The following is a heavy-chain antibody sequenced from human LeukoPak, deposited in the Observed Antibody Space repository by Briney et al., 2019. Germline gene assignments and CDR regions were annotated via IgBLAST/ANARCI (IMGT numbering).Heavy chain of an antibody. Sequence: GGSLRLSCAASGFTFDDYGMSWVRQAPGKGLEWVSGINWNGGSTGYADSVKGRFTISRDNAKNSLYLHMNSLRAEDTALYYCARDRPDVIVVGPAASVYYWGQGTLVTVSS. J-gene: IGHJ4*02. D-gene: IGHD2-2*01. CDR1: GFTFDDYG. V-gene: IGHV3-20*04. CDR2: INWNGGST. CDR3: ARDRPDVIVVGPAASVYY.